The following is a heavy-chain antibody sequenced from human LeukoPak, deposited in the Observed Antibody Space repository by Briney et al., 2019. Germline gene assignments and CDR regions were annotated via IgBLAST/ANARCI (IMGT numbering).Heavy chain of an antibody. D-gene: IGHD1-26*01. CDR3: VRVMYRRYGGHDY. V-gene: IGHV3-74*01. CDR2: INGDGRST. J-gene: IGHJ4*02. CDR1: GFTFSSYW. Sequence: PGGSLRLSCAASGFTFSSYWMHWVRQAPGKGLVPVSRINGDGRSTSYADSVKGRFTISRDNAEITVYLQMNSLRAEDTAVYYCVRVMYRRYGGHDYWGQGTLVTVSS.